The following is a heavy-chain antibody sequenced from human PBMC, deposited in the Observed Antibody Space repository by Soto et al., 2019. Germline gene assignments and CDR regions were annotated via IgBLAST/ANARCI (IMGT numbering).Heavy chain of an antibody. CDR2: IYHSGST. CDR3: ARRAYDFWSGYRFDY. D-gene: IGHD3-3*01. CDR1: GGYISSSNW. V-gene: IGHV4-4*02. Sequence: PSETLSLTCAVSGGYISSSNWWSWVRQPPGKGLEWIGEIYHSGSTNYNPSLKSRVTISVDKSKNQFSLKLSSVTAADTAVYYCARRAYDFWSGYRFDYWGQGTLVTVSS. J-gene: IGHJ4*02.